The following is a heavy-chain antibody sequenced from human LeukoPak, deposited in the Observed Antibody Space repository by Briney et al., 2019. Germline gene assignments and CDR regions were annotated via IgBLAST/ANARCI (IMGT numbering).Heavy chain of an antibody. J-gene: IGHJ3*02. D-gene: IGHD2-21*02. Sequence: GWSLRLSCAASGFTFTGYTINWVRQAPGKRLDWVSCISSSTTDIYYADSVKGRFTISRDNAKRSVYLQMNSLGVEDTAVYYCARAIVVVTAAFDIWGQGTMVTVSS. CDR2: ISSSTTDI. V-gene: IGHV3-21*01. CDR3: ARAIVVVTAAFDI. CDR1: GFTFTGYT.